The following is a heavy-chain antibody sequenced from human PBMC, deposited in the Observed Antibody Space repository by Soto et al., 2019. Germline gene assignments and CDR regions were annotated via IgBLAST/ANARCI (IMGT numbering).Heavy chain of an antibody. CDR3: ARDTTVTAFDI. Sequence: SETLSLTCAVYGGSFSGYYWSWIRQPPGKGLEWIGEINHSGSTNYNPSLKSRVTISVDTSKNQFSLKLSSVTAADTAVYYCARDTTVTAFDIWGQGTMVTVSS. J-gene: IGHJ3*02. CDR1: GGSFSGYY. D-gene: IGHD4-17*01. V-gene: IGHV4-34*01. CDR2: INHSGST.